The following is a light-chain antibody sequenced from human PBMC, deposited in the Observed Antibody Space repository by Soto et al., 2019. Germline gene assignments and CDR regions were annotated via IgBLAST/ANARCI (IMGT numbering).Light chain of an antibody. CDR3: QHYNSYPWT. CDR1: QRISSW. CDR2: DAS. V-gene: IGKV1-5*01. J-gene: IGKJ1*01. Sequence: DIQMTQSPSTVSASVGDRVTITCRASQRISSWLAWYQQKPGKAPNLLIYDASRLESGVPSRFSGSGSGTEFTLTIGSLQPDDFATYYCQHYNSYPWTFGQGTKVEIK.